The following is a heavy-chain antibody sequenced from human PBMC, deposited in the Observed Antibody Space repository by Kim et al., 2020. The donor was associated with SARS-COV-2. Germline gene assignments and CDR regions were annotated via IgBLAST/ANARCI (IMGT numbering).Heavy chain of an antibody. CDR3: AREVGYYDSSGYRDAFDI. CDR2: IYYSGST. CDR1: GGSISSYS. V-gene: IGHV4-59*13. D-gene: IGHD3-22*01. Sequence: SETLSLTCTVSGGSISSYSWSWIRQPPGKGLEWIGNIYYSGSTNYNPSLKSRVTISVDTSKTQFSLKLSSVTAADTAVYYCAREVGYYDSSGYRDAFDIWGQGTMVTVSS. J-gene: IGHJ3*02.